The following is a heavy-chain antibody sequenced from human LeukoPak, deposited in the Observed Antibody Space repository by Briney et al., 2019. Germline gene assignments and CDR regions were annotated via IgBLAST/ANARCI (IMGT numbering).Heavy chain of an antibody. J-gene: IGHJ4*02. V-gene: IGHV3-48*02. CDR2: ISSSSGTI. D-gene: IGHD6-13*01. Sequence: GGSLRLSCAASGFTFSSYEMNWVRQAPGKGLEWVAYISSSSGTIYYADSVKGRFTISRDNAKNSLYLQMNSLRDEDTAVYYCARDRNSNSWYDYWGQGTLVTVSS. CDR3: ARDRNSNSWYDY. CDR1: GFTFSSYE.